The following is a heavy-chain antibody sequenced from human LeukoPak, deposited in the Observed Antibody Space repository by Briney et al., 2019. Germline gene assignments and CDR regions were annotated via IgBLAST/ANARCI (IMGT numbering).Heavy chain of an antibody. J-gene: IGHJ6*03. CDR3: ARVADCTSSLGYSGYYYYMDV. D-gene: IGHD2-8*01. V-gene: IGHV4-59*01. CDR1: GGSISSYY. Sequence: SETLSLTCTVSGGSISSYYWSWIRQPPGKGLEWIGYIYYSGSTNYNPSLKSRVTISVDTSKNQFSLKLSSVTAADSAVYYCARVADCTSSLGYSGYYYYMDVWVKGSTVTVSS. CDR2: IYYSGST.